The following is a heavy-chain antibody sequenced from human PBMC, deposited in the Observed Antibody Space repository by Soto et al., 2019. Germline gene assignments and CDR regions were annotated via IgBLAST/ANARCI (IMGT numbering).Heavy chain of an antibody. V-gene: IGHV3-53*01. D-gene: IGHD1-26*01. J-gene: IGHJ4*02. CDR3: AASGSYFDY. CDR2: IYSGGST. CDR1: AFTVSSNY. Sequence: GGSLRLSCAASAFTVSSNYMSWVRQAPGKGLEWVSVIYSGGSTYYADSVKGRFTISRDNSKNTLYLQMNSLRAEDTAVYYYAASGSYFDYWGQGTLVTVSS.